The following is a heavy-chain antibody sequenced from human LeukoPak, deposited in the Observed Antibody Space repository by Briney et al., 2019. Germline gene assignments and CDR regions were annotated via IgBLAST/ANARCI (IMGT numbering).Heavy chain of an antibody. CDR1: GYSFTSYW. CDR2: IYPGDSDT. D-gene: IGHD3-10*01. V-gene: IGHV5-51*01. J-gene: IGHJ5*02. CDR3: ARSPTNYYGSGSFVWFDP. Sequence: GESLKISCKGSGYSFTSYWIGWVRQMPGKGLEWMGIIYPGDSDTRYSPSFQGQVTISADKSISTAYLQWSSLKASDSAMYYCARSPTNYYGSGSFVWFDPWGQGTLVTVSS.